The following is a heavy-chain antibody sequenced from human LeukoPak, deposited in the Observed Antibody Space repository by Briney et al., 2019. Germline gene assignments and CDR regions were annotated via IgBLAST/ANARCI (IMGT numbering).Heavy chain of an antibody. Sequence: SETLSLTCTVSGGSISSGDYYWSWIRQPPGKGLEWIGYIYYSGSTYYNPSLKSRVTISVDTSKNQFSLKLSSVTAADTAVYYCARPQRGYSGYEDYWGQGTLVTVSS. V-gene: IGHV4-30-4*01. CDR3: ARPQRGYSGYEDY. J-gene: IGHJ4*02. CDR1: GGSISSGDYY. D-gene: IGHD5-12*01. CDR2: IYYSGST.